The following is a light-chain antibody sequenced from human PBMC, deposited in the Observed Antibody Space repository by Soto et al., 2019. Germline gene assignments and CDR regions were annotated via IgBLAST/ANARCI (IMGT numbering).Light chain of an antibody. CDR2: EVS. CDR1: SSDVGGYNY. CDR3: SSYTGSSTPV. Sequence: QSALTQPVSVSGSPGQSITISCTGTSSDVGGYNYVSWYQHHPGKAPKLMIYEVSNRPSGVSNRFSGSKSGNTASLTISGLQAEDEADYYCSSYTGSSTPVFGGGTKVTVL. V-gene: IGLV2-14*01. J-gene: IGLJ3*02.